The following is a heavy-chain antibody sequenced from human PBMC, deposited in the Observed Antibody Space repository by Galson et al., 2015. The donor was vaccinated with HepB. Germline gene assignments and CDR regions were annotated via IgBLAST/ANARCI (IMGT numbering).Heavy chain of an antibody. V-gene: IGHV3-21*01. J-gene: IGHJ6*02. CDR3: ARDGDFWSGYYTVTTWYGMDV. CDR1: GITFSSHA. D-gene: IGHD3-3*01. Sequence: SLRLSCAASGITFSSHAMSWVRQAPGKGLEWVSSISSSSSYIYYADSVKGRFTISRDNAKNSLYLQMNSLRAEDTAVYYCARDGDFWSGYYTVTTWYGMDVWGQGTTVTVSS. CDR2: ISSSSSYI.